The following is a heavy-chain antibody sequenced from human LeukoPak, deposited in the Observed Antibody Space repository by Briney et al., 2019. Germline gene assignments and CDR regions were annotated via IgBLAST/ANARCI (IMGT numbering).Heavy chain of an antibody. D-gene: IGHD5-18*01. CDR3: ARERQTTAMALDY. J-gene: IGHJ4*02. CDR1: GFTFSSYG. CDR2: IWYDGSNK. V-gene: IGHV3-33*01. Sequence: PGGSLRLSCAASGFTFSSYGMHWVRQAPGKGLEWVAVIWYDGSNKYYADSVKGRFTISRDNSKNTLYLQMNSLRAEDTAVYYCARERQTTAMALDYWGQGTLVTVSS.